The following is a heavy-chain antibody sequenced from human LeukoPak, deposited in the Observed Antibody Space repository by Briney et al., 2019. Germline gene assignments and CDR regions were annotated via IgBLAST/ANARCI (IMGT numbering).Heavy chain of an antibody. V-gene: IGHV1-2*02. Sequence: ASVTVSCKASGYTFTGYYMHWVRQAPGQGLEWMGWINPNSGGTNYAQKFQGRVTMTRDTSISTAYMELSRLRSDDTAVYYCARDGDHCGGDCPYYYYYYMDVWGKGTTVTVSS. CDR2: INPNSGGT. CDR3: ARDGDHCGGDCPYYYYYYMDV. J-gene: IGHJ6*03. D-gene: IGHD2-21*02. CDR1: GYTFTGYY.